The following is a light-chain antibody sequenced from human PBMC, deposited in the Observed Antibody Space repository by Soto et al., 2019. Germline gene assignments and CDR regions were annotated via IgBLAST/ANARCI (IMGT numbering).Light chain of an antibody. J-gene: IGKJ4*01. CDR3: QQYNTWPLT. Sequence: EIVMTQSPATLSVSPGERATLSCSARQSVSSNLAWYQQKPGQPPRLLIYGASTSATGIPARFSGSGSETDFTLTISGLLSEDFAVYYCQQYNTWPLTFGAGTKVDIK. CDR2: GAS. CDR1: QSVSSN. V-gene: IGKV3-15*01.